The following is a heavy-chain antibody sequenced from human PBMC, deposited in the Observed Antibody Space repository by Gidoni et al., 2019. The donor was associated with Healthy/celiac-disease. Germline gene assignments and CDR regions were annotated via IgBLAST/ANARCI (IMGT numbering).Heavy chain of an antibody. CDR1: GGPISSSRYY. J-gene: IGHJ4*02. Sequence: QLQLQESGPGLVKPSETLSLPCTVSGGPISSSRYYWGWLRQPPGKGLEWLGSIYYSGSTYYNPSLKSRVTISVDTSKNQFSLKLSSVTAADTAVYYCARRDGYNSFDYWGQGTLVTVSS. CDR2: IYYSGST. D-gene: IGHD5-12*01. CDR3: ARRDGYNSFDY. V-gene: IGHV4-39*01.